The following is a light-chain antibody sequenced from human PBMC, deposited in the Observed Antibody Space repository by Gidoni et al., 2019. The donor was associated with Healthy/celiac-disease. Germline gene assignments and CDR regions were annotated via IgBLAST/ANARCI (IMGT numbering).Light chain of an antibody. CDR3: QQRSNWPRGT. J-gene: IGKJ2*02. Sequence: ELVLTHPPATLSLSPGERATLSCRASQSVSSYLAWYQQKPGQAPRLLIYDASNRATGIPARFSGSGSGTDFTLTISSLEPEDFAVYYCQQRSNWPRGTFGQGTKLEIK. CDR1: QSVSSY. CDR2: DAS. V-gene: IGKV3-11*01.